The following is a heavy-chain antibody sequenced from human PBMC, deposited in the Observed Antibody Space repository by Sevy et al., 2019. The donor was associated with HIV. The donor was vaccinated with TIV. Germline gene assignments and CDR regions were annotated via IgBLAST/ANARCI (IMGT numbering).Heavy chain of an antibody. V-gene: IGHV1-18*01. J-gene: IGHJ6*02. Sequence: ASVKVSCKASGYMFSDYGVSWVQQAPGQGLEWMGWISPYNDNINYAQRFQGRVTMTTDTSTSTAYMELRSLRSDDTAVYYCARDFSRITIFGVASGGMDVWGQGTTVTV. CDR2: ISPYNDNI. CDR1: GYMFSDYG. CDR3: ARDFSRITIFGVASGGMDV. D-gene: IGHD3-3*01.